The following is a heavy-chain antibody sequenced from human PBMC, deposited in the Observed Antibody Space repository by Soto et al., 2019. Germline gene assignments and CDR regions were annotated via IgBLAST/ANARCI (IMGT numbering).Heavy chain of an antibody. V-gene: IGHV4-61*01. J-gene: IGHJ3*02. CDR2: IYYSGST. CDR1: GGSVSSGIYY. D-gene: IGHD5-12*01. CDR3: ARDGVEMATLSPHAFDI. Sequence: LSLTCTFSGGSVSSGIYYWSWIRQPPGKGLEWIGYIYYSGSTNYNPSLKSRVTISVDTSKNQFSLKLSSVTAADTAVYYCARDGVEMATLSPHAFDIWGQGTMVTVSS.